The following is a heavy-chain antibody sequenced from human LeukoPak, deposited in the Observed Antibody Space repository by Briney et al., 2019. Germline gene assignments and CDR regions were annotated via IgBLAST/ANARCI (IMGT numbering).Heavy chain of an antibody. J-gene: IGHJ4*02. CDR1: GYTFTGYY. Sequence: ASVKVSCKASGYTFTGYYMHWVRQAPGQGLEWMGWINPNSGGTNYAQKFQGRVTMTRDTSISTAYMELSRLRSDDTAVYYCARDQGYCTNGGCYTYDYWGQGTLVTVSS. CDR2: INPNSGGT. V-gene: IGHV1-2*02. CDR3: ARDQGYCTNGGCYTYDY. D-gene: IGHD2-8*01.